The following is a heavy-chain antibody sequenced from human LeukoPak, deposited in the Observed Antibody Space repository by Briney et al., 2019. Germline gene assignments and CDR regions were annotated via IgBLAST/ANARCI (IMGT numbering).Heavy chain of an antibody. D-gene: IGHD3-10*01. Sequence: SETLSLTCAVSGGSISSGGYWSWVRQPSGKGLEWIGQIYISGSTNYDPSLDSRVTMSLVKSRNQLSLRLKSMTAADTAVYYCTRHGSYSHGFWGQGALVTVAS. CDR3: TRHGSYSHGF. CDR2: IYISGST. CDR1: GGSISSGGY. V-gene: IGHV4-4*02. J-gene: IGHJ4*02.